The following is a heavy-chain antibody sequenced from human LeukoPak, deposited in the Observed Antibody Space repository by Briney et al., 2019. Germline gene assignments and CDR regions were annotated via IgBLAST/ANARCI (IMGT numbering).Heavy chain of an antibody. CDR2: ISAYNGNT. CDR3: ARAGSITMVRGVIKGGFDY. D-gene: IGHD3-10*01. Sequence: GASVKVSCKASGYTFTSYGISWVRQAPGQRLEWMGWISAYNGNTNYAQKLQGRVTMTTDTSTSTAYMELRSLRSDDTAVYYCARAGSITMVRGVIKGGFDYWGQGTLVTVSS. CDR1: GYTFTSYG. V-gene: IGHV1-18*01. J-gene: IGHJ4*02.